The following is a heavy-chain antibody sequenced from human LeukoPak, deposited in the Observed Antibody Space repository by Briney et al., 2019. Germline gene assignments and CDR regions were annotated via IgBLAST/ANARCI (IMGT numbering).Heavy chain of an antibody. J-gene: IGHJ4*02. D-gene: IGHD6-13*01. Sequence: SETLSLTCTVSGDPISIYSNYNWSWIRQPPGKGLERIGYIYYHGSTNYNPSLTSQVTFSVDTSKIQVCLRRSSVSAAETAVYYCAREYSAFDYWGQGTLGTGSS. CDR3: AREYSAFDY. CDR1: GDPISIYSNYN. CDR2: IYYHGST. V-gene: IGHV4-61*01.